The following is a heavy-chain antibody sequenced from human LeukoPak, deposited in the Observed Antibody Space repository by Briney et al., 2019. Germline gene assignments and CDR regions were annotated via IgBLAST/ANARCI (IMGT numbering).Heavy chain of an antibody. CDR2: ISSSSSYI. V-gene: IGHV3-21*01. Sequence: GGSLRLSCAASGFTFSSYSMNRVRQAPGKGLEWVSSISSSSSYIYYADSVKGRFTISRDNAKNSLYLQMNSLRAEDTAVYYCARTSSSYGMDVWGQGTTVTVSS. CDR1: GFTFSSYS. D-gene: IGHD6-13*01. J-gene: IGHJ6*02. CDR3: ARTSSSYGMDV.